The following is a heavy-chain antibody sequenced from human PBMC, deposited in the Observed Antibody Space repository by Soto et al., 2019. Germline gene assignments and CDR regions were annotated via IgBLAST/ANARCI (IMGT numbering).Heavy chain of an antibody. CDR1: GFTFSSYG. Sequence: GGSLRLSCAASGFTFSSYGIHWVRQAPGKGLEWVALISYDGSNKYYADSVKGRFTISRDNPKNTLYLQMNSLRAEDTAMYYCAEDAPYYYDSSGYYGPFDYWGQGTLVTVSS. CDR2: ISYDGSNK. CDR3: AEDAPYYYDSSGYYGPFDY. J-gene: IGHJ4*02. D-gene: IGHD3-22*01. V-gene: IGHV3-30*18.